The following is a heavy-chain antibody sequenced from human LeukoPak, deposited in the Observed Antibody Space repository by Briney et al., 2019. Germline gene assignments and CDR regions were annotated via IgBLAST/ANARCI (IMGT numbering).Heavy chain of an antibody. D-gene: IGHD2-2*01. CDR2: IYYSGST. J-gene: IGHJ5*02. V-gene: IGHV4-34*01. Sequence: SETLSLTCAVYGGSFSGYYWSWIRQPPGKGLEWIGSIYYSGSTYYNPSLKSRVTISVDTSKNQFSLKLSSVTAADTAVYYCARQDADCSSTSCYLDWFDPWGQGTLVTVSS. CDR1: GGSFSGYY. CDR3: ARQDADCSSTSCYLDWFDP.